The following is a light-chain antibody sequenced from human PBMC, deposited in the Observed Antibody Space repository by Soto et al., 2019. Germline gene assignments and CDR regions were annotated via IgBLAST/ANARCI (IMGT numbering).Light chain of an antibody. CDR2: KAP. J-gene: IGKJ1*01. Sequence: DIQMTQYPSTLSASVGDRVIITCRASQSISSWLAWSQQKPGKAPTLLISKAPNLESGAHSRFSSSGSGTDFPLTVSSLQPDDFATYYCQQYYSYWTFGQGTKVEIK. CDR1: QSISSW. V-gene: IGKV1-5*03. CDR3: QQYYSYWT.